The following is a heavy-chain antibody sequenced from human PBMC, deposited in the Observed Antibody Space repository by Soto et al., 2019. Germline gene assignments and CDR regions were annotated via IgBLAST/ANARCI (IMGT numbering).Heavy chain of an antibody. D-gene: IGHD5-18*01. CDR3: AKDPGTAMVSYYFDY. V-gene: IGHV3-30*18. CDR2: ISYDGSNK. J-gene: IGHJ4*02. CDR1: GFTFSSYG. Sequence: QVPLVESGGGVVQPGRSLRLSCAASGFTFSSYGMHWVRQAPGKGLEWVAVISYDGSNKYYADSVKGRFTISRDNSKNTLELQMNSLRAEDTAVYYGAKDPGTAMVSYYFDYWGQGTLVTVSS.